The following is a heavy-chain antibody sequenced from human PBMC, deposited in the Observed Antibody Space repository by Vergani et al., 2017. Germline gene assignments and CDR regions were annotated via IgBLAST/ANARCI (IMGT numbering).Heavy chain of an antibody. J-gene: IGHJ5*02. CDR2: IIPIFGTA. CDR3: AGAGRITMVLYENWFDP. CDR1: GGTFSSYA. D-gene: IGHD3-10*01. V-gene: IGHV1-69*01. Sequence: QVQLVQSGAEVKKPGSSVKVSCKASGGTFSSYAISWVRQAPGQGLEWMGGIIPIFGTANYAQEFQGRVTITADESTSPAYMELSSLRSEDTAVDYCAGAGRITMVLYENWFDPWGQGTLVTVSS.